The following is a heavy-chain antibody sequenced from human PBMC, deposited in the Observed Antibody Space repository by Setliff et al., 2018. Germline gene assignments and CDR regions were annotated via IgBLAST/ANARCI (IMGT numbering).Heavy chain of an antibody. D-gene: IGHD5-18*01. Sequence: SETLSLTCTVSGGSISPYFWSWIRQPPGKGLEWIGYIYHNGNTNFNPSLKTRLTMSVDTSKNQFALNLRSVTTADTAVYYCVRDRTAYSYGLDVWGQGTTVTVS. V-gene: IGHV4-59*01. CDR2: IYHNGNT. CDR3: VRDRTAYSYGLDV. CDR1: GGSISPYF. J-gene: IGHJ6*02.